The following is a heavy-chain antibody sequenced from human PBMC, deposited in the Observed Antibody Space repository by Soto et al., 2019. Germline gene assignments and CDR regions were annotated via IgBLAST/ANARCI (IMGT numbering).Heavy chain of an antibody. J-gene: IGHJ5*02. CDR2: TYYRSKWYN. CDR3: ARGWRVDCSGGSCYPRGYNWFDP. Sequence: SQTLSLTCAISGDSVPSNSAAWNWIRQSPSRGLEWLGRTYYRSKWYNDYAVSVKSRITINPDTSKNQFSLQLNSVTPEDTAVYYCARGWRVDCSGGSCYPRGYNWFDPWGQGTLVTVSS. V-gene: IGHV6-1*01. D-gene: IGHD2-15*01. CDR1: GDSVPSNSAA.